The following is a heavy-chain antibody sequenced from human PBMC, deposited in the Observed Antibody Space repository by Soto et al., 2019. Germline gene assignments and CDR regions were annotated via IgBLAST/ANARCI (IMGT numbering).Heavy chain of an antibody. CDR2: ISNDGSNP. CDR1: GFTFSKYA. V-gene: IGHV3-30-3*01. D-gene: IGHD3-22*01. J-gene: IGHJ4*02. Sequence: QVQLVESGGGVVQPVRSLRLSCAASGFTFSKYAMHWVRQARGTGLEWVAVISNDGSNPYYADSVKGRFTISRDNSKNTLYLQMNSLREEDTAVYYCARAGYDRSGYFVEYYFDYWGQGTLVTVSS. CDR3: ARAGYDRSGYFVEYYFDY.